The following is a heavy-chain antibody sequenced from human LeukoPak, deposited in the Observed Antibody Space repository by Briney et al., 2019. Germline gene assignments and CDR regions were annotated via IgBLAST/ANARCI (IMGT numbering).Heavy chain of an antibody. Sequence: GGSLRLSCAASGFDFSNYWMYWVRQAPGKGLKWVSGISSGGSTYYADSVKGRFTISRDNSKNTLFLQMNSLRAEDTAVYYCARDTYSSSPYYFDYWGQGTLVTVSS. CDR2: ISSGGST. CDR1: GFDFSNYW. CDR3: ARDTYSSSPYYFDY. V-gene: IGHV3-23*01. D-gene: IGHD6-6*01. J-gene: IGHJ4*02.